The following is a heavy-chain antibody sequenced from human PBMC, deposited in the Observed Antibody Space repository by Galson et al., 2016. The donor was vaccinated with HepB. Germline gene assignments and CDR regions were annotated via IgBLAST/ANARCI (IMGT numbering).Heavy chain of an antibody. CDR1: GFSLSTNEVG. CDR3: ARIRYTNTWYSYYYGMDV. Sequence: PALVKPTQTLTLTCTFSGFSLSTNEVGVGWIRQPPGKALEWLSPIDGGGDKYYSISLKTRLTISKDTSKNQVVLTMTNMDPVDTGTYYCARIRYTNTWYSYYYGMDVWGQGTAVTVSS. D-gene: IGHD6-13*01. J-gene: IGHJ6*02. CDR2: IDGGGDK. V-gene: IGHV2-70*01.